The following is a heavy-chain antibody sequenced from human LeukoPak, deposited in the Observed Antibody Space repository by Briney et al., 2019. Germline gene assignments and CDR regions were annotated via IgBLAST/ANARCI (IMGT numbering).Heavy chain of an antibody. V-gene: IGHV3-23*01. D-gene: IGHD3-3*01. CDR2: ISGSGDNT. Sequence: GGSLRLSCAASGFIFTHYGMNWVRQAPGKGLEWLSTISGSGDNTYYADSVKGRFTVSRDNSKNTLYLQMNSLRVEDTAMYYCAKGAYYGDWGQGTLVTVSS. CDR3: AKGAYYGD. J-gene: IGHJ4*02. CDR1: GFIFTHYG.